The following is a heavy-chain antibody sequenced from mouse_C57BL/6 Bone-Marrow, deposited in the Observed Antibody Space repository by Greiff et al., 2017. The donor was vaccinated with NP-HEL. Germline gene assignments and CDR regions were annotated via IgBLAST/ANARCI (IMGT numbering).Heavy chain of an antibody. Sequence: EVHLVESGGGLVKPGGSLKLSCAASGFTFSSYTMSWVRQTPEKRLEWVATISGGGGNTYYPDSVKGRFTISRDNAKNTLYLQMSSLRSEDTALYYCARDDGYYGWFAYWGQGTLVTVSA. CDR1: GFTFSSYT. CDR2: ISGGGGNT. J-gene: IGHJ3*01. CDR3: ARDDGYYGWFAY. D-gene: IGHD2-3*01. V-gene: IGHV5-9*01.